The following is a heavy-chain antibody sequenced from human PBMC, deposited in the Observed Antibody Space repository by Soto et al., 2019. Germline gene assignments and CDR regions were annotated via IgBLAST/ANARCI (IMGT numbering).Heavy chain of an antibody. CDR3: ARDRGYNWTYGWFDP. Sequence: QVQLVQSGAEVKKPGASVKVSCKASGYTFTSYGISWVRQAPGQGLEWMGRISPYNGNTNYAQKLQGRVTMTTDTSTSTAYMALRSLRSDDTAVYYCARDRGYNWTYGWFDPWGQGTLVTVSS. CDR1: GYTFTSYG. CDR2: ISPYNGNT. V-gene: IGHV1-18*01. D-gene: IGHD1-7*01. J-gene: IGHJ5*02.